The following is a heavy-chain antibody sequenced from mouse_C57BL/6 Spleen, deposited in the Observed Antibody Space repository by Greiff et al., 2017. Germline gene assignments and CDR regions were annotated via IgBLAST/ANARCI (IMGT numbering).Heavy chain of an antibody. J-gene: IGHJ2*01. D-gene: IGHD3-2*02. CDR1: GYTFTSYW. CDR2: IDPSDSET. CDR3: ARWERVDSSDPYYFDY. V-gene: IGHV1-52*01. Sequence: QVQLKQPGAELVRPGSSVKLSCKASGYTFTSYWMHWVKQRPIQGLEWIGNIDPSDSETHYNQKFKDKATLTVDKSSSTAYMQLSSLTSEDAAVYYCARWERVDSSDPYYFDYWGQGTTLTVSS.